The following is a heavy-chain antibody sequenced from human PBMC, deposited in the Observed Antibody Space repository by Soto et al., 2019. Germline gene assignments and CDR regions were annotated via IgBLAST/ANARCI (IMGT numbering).Heavy chain of an antibody. CDR2: IKQDGSEK. V-gene: IGHV3-7*01. CDR3: ARTSYYDILTGYYNPAYYYYMDV. J-gene: IGHJ6*03. D-gene: IGHD3-9*01. CDR1: GFTFSSYW. Sequence: PGGSLRLSCAASGFTFSSYWMSWVRQAPGKGLEWVANIKQDGSEKYYVDSVKDRFTISRDNAKNSLYLQMNSLRAEDTAVYYCARTSYYDILTGYYNPAYYYYMDVWGKGTTVTVSS.